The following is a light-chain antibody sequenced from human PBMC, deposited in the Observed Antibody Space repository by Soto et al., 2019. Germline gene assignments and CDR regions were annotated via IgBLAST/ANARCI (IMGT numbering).Light chain of an antibody. CDR1: QGISNR. V-gene: IGKV1-12*01. CDR3: QQANSFPRT. CDR2: NVA. Sequence: DIQMPQSPTSVSASVGDRVTITCRASQGISNRLAWYQQKPGKAPQLLIYNVATLYSGVPSRFSGSGSGTDFSLTISSLQPEDFVTYCCQQANSFPRTFGQGTKVEIK. J-gene: IGKJ1*01.